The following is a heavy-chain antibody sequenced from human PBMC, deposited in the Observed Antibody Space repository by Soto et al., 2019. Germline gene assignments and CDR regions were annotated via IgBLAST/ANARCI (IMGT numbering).Heavy chain of an antibody. CDR2: IYYSGST. Sequence: PSETLSLTCTVSGGSISSYYWSWIRQPPGKGLEWIGYIYYSGSTNYNPSLKSRVTISVDTSKNQFSLKLSSVTAADTAVYYCARAPLGYVDYWGQGXLVTVSS. CDR1: GGSISSYY. CDR3: ARAPLGYVDY. J-gene: IGHJ4*02. D-gene: IGHD3-10*01. V-gene: IGHV4-59*01.